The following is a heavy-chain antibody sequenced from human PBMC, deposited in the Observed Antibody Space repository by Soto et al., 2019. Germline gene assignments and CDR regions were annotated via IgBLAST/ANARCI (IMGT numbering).Heavy chain of an antibody. J-gene: IGHJ5*02. Sequence: SLRLFCNCSGFRFSEHAMTWVRQAPGKGLEWVGFIRNTPYGGTTDYAASVRGRFTISRDDSASIAYLQMNSLKTEDSGLYYCSRGSFGYYGPWGPGTLVTVSS. V-gene: IGHV3-49*04. CDR2: IRNTPYGGTT. D-gene: IGHD2-2*03. CDR3: SRGSFGYYGP. CDR1: GFRFSEHA.